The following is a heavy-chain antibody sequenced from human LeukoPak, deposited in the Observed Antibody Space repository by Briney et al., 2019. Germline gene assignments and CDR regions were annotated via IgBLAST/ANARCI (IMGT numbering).Heavy chain of an antibody. CDR1: GGSFSGYY. V-gene: IGHV4-34*01. CDR2: INHSGST. D-gene: IGHD3-22*01. J-gene: IGHJ4*02. Sequence: SETLSLTCAVYGGSFSGYYWSWIRQPPGKGLEWIGEINHSGSTDYNPSLKSRVTISVDTSKNQFSLKLSSVTAADTAAYYCASYPFYDSSCYYQYYFDYWGQGTLVTVSS. CDR3: ASYPFYDSSCYYQYYFDY.